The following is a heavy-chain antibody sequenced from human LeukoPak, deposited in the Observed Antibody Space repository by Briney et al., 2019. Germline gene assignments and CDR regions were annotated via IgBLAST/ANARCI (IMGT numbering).Heavy chain of an antibody. J-gene: IGHJ4*02. CDR3: ARAQGNGLIDF. CDR2: IYHSGST. Sequence: SETLSLTCTVSGVSISSSNSYWGWIRQPPGKGLEWIGSIYHSGSTYYNPSLKSRVTISVDTSKNQFSLKLSSVTAADTADYYCARAQGNGLIDFWGQGTLVTVSS. D-gene: IGHD3/OR15-3a*01. V-gene: IGHV4-39*01. CDR1: GVSISSSNSY.